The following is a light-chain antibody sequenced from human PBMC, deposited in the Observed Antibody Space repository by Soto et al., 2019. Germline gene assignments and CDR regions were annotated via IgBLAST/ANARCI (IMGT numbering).Light chain of an antibody. CDR3: QQYNDWPRALT. Sequence: EIVMTQSPATLSVSPGERATLSCRASQSVSSNFAWYQQKPGKAPRLLIYGASTRATGIRARFSGRGSGTTDSLTISSLPFEDFAVKYWQQYNDWPRALTFGGGTKVEIK. J-gene: IGKJ4*01. V-gene: IGKV3-15*01. CDR2: GAS. CDR1: QSVSSN.